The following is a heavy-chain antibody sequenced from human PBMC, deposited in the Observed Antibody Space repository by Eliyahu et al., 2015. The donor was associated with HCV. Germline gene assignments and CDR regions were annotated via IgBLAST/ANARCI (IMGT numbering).Heavy chain of an antibody. CDR2: IYWDDDK. J-gene: IGHJ4*02. V-gene: IGHV2-5*02. D-gene: IGHD2-15*01. Sequence: QITLKESGPTLVKPTQTLTLTXXFSGFSLNTDGVHVGWXRQPPGKALEWLXLIYWDDDKRYRPSXKSRLTITKDTTKNQVVLAMTNLDSVDTATYYCVHRQFHGRVSVNWGRGILVTVSS. CDR1: GFSLNTDGVH. CDR3: VHRQFHGRVSVN.